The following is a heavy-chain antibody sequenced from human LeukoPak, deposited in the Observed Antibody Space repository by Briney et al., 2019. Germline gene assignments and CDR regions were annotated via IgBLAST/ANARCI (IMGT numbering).Heavy chain of an antibody. CDR2: VYDTGST. Sequence: PSETLSLTCTVSGESITTHYWTWIRLPPGKGLEWIGYVYDTGSTDYNPSLKSRVTISVDTSKNQFSLRLNSVTAADTAIYYCAREKIAMRAFDSWGQGTLVTVSS. CDR3: AREKIAMRAFDS. D-gene: IGHD2-2*01. CDR1: GESITTHY. V-gene: IGHV4-59*11. J-gene: IGHJ4*02.